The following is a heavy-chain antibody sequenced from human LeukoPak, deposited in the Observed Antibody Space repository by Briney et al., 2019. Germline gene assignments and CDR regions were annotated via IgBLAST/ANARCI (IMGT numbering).Heavy chain of an antibody. J-gene: IGHJ6*02. CDR3: ARPLVTTVTVWGMDV. V-gene: IGHV1-69*13. D-gene: IGHD4-11*01. Sequence: SVKVSCTASGGTFSSYATSWVRQAPGQGLEWMGGIIPIFGTANYAQKFQGRVMITADESTSTAYMELSSLRSEDTAVYYCARPLVTTVTVWGMDVWGQGTTVTVSS. CDR1: GGTFSSYA. CDR2: IIPIFGTA.